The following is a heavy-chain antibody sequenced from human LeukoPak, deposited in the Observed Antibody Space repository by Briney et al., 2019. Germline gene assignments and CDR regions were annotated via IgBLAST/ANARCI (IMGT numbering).Heavy chain of an antibody. CDR3: ARSMVRGGYAFDI. CDR1: GFTFSSFG. CDR2: IWYDASNK. J-gene: IGHJ3*02. D-gene: IGHD3-10*01. V-gene: IGHV3-33*01. Sequence: GGSLRLSCAASGFTFSSFGMHWVRQAPGKGLEWVSVIWYDASNKYYADSVKGRFTISRDNSKNTLYLQMNSLRDDDTAVYYCARSMVRGGYAFDIWGQGTMVTVSS.